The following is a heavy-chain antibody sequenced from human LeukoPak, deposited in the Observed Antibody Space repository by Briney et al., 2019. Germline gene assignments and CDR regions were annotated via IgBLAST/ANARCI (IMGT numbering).Heavy chain of an antibody. D-gene: IGHD5-18*01. Sequence: PGGSLRLSCAASGFTFSSYGMHWVRQAPGKGLEWVAVIWYDGSNKYYADSVKGRFTISRDNSKNTLYLQMNSLRAEDTAVYYCARGGRDGYSYGDWGQGTLVTVSP. J-gene: IGHJ4*02. CDR1: GFTFSSYG. CDR2: IWYDGSNK. CDR3: ARGGRDGYSYGD. V-gene: IGHV3-33*08.